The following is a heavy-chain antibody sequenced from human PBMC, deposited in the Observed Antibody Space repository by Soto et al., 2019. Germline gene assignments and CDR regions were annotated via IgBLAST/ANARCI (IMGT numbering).Heavy chain of an antibody. V-gene: IGHV1-69*13. CDR2: IIPIFGTA. J-gene: IGHJ6*02. CDR1: GGTFSSYA. D-gene: IGHD3-22*01. CDR3: AKYYYDSSGYYSDYYYGMDV. Sequence: GASVKVSCKASGGTFSSYAISWVRQAPGQGLEWMGGIIPIFGTANYAQKFQGRVTITADESTSTAYMGLSSLRSEDTAVYYCAKYYYDSSGYYSDYYYGMDVWGQGTTVTVSS.